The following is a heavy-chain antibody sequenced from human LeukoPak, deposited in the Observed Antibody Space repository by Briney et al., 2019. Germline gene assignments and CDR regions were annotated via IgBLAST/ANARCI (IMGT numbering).Heavy chain of an antibody. V-gene: IGHV4-30-4*08. CDR3: AREGITGEDYYYYGMDV. Sequence: PSETLSLTCTVSGGSISSGGYYWSWIRQHPGKGLEWIGYIYYSGSTYYNPSLKSRVTISVDTSKNQFSLKLSSVTAADTAVYYCAREGITGEDYYYYGMDVWGQGTTVTVSS. CDR2: IYYSGST. D-gene: IGHD3-10*01. CDR1: GGSISSGGYY. J-gene: IGHJ6*02.